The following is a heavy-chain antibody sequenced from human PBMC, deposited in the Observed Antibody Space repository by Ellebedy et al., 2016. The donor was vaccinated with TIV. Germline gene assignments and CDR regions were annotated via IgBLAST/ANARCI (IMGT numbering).Heavy chain of an antibody. J-gene: IGHJ4*02. Sequence: SLKISXAASGFIFEDYAMHWVRQAPGKGLEWVSGISWGSGNIDYADSVKGRFTVSRDNAKKSLYLQMNSPRTEDTALYYCARSSGGVIDYWGQGTLVTVSS. CDR2: ISWGSGNI. CDR1: GFIFEDYA. D-gene: IGHD2-15*01. V-gene: IGHV3-9*01. CDR3: ARSSGGVIDY.